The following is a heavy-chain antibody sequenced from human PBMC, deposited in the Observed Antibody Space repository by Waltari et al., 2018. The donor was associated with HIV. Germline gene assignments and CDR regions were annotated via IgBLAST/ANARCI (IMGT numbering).Heavy chain of an antibody. V-gene: IGHV4-39*07. CDR2: IYYSGST. Sequence: QLQLQESGPGLVKPSETLSLTCTVSGGSISSSSYYWGWIRQPPGKGLEWIGSIYYSGSTYYNPSLKSRVTISVDTSKNQFSLKLSSVTAADTAVYYCASIAARGAFDIWGQGTMVTVSS. CDR3: ASIAARGAFDI. D-gene: IGHD6-13*01. CDR1: GGSISSSSYY. J-gene: IGHJ3*02.